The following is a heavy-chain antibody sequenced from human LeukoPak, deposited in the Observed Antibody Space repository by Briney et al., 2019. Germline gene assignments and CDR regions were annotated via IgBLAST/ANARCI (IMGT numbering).Heavy chain of an antibody. Sequence: GGSLRLSCAASGLTFSTYNMNWVRQAPGKGLEWVSYISSSSSTIYYADSVKGRFTISRDNAKNSLYLQMNSLRAEDTAVYYCASGRGYSYGPYFDHWGQGTLVTVSS. D-gene: IGHD5-18*01. CDR1: GLTFSTYN. CDR3: ASGRGYSYGPYFDH. V-gene: IGHV3-48*01. J-gene: IGHJ4*02. CDR2: ISSSSSTI.